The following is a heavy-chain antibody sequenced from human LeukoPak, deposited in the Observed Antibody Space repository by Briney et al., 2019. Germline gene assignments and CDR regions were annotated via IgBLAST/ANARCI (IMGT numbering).Heavy chain of an antibody. V-gene: IGHV4-61*02. CDR2: IYTSGST. CDR1: GGSISSGSYY. Sequence: TLSLTCTVSGGSISSGSYYWSWIRQPAGKGLEWIGRIYTSGSTNYNPSLKSRVTISVDTSKNQFSLKLSSVTAADTAVYYCARQTTNYYDSSGYQLGWFDPWGQGTLVTVSS. CDR3: ARQTTNYYDSSGYQLGWFDP. J-gene: IGHJ5*02. D-gene: IGHD3-22*01.